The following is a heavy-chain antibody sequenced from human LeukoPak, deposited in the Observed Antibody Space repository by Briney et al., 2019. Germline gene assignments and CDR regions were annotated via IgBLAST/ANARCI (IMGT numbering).Heavy chain of an antibody. J-gene: IGHJ4*02. Sequence: GASVKVSCKASGYTFTGYYMHWVRQAPGQGLEWMGRINPNSGGTNYAQKFQGRVTMTRDTSISTAYMELSRLRSNDTAVYYCARGRDGYNPPDYWGQGTLVTVSS. CDR1: GYTFTGYY. CDR3: ARGRDGYNPPDY. V-gene: IGHV1-2*06. D-gene: IGHD5-24*01. CDR2: INPNSGGT.